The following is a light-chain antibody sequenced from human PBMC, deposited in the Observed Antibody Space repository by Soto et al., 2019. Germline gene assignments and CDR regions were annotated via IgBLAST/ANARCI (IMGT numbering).Light chain of an antibody. Sequence: DIVLTQSPGTLSLSPGERATLSSRASQRVPDNSLAWYQQKPGQTPRLLFSQASRRAAAVPDRFSGSGSGTDFTLTINSLEPEDFVVYYCQQYGGVPWTFGQGTKVEI. CDR3: QQYGGVPWT. CDR2: QAS. J-gene: IGKJ1*01. CDR1: QRVPDNS. V-gene: IGKV3-20*01.